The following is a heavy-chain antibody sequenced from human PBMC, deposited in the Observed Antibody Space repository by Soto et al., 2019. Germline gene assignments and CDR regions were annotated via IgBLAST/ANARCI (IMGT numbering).Heavy chain of an antibody. CDR3: ARKVGATYFDY. D-gene: IGHD1-26*01. J-gene: IGHJ4*02. V-gene: IGHV4-31*03. CDR2: IYYSGST. Sequence: NPSETLSLTCTVSGGSISSGGYYWSWIRQHPGKGLEWIGYIYYSGSTYYNPSLKSRVTISVDTSKNQFSLKLSSVTAADTAVYYCARKVGATYFDYWGQGTLVTVSS. CDR1: GGSISSGGYY.